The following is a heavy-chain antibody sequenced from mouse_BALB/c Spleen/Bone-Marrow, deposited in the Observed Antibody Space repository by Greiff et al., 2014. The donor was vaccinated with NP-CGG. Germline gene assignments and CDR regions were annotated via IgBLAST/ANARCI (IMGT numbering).Heavy chain of an antibody. V-gene: IGHV1-52*01. CDR3: ARGRDYDVFSY. Sequence: VKLVESGAELVRPGASVKLSCKASGYTFTSYWVNWVKQRPEQGLEWIGRIDPYDSETHYNQKFKDKAILTVDESSSTAYMQLSSLTSEDSAVYYCARGRDYDVFSYWGQGTLVTVSA. CDR1: GYTFTSYW. D-gene: IGHD2-4*01. CDR2: IDPYDSET. J-gene: IGHJ3*01.